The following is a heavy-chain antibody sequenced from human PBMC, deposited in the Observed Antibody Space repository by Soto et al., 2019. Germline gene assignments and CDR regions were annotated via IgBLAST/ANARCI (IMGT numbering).Heavy chain of an antibody. D-gene: IGHD3-10*01. Sequence: PGGSLRLSCAASGFTFSSYAMSWVRQAPGKGLEWVSAISGSGGSTYYADSVKGRFTISRDNSKNTLYLQMNSLRAEDTAVYYCAKAPKISYYYGSRSQTGWFDPWGQGTLVTVSS. V-gene: IGHV3-23*01. J-gene: IGHJ5*02. CDR2: ISGSGGST. CDR1: GFTFSSYA. CDR3: AKAPKISYYYGSRSQTGWFDP.